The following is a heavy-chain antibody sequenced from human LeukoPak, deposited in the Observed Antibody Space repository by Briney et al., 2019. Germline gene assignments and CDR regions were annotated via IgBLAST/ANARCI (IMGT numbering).Heavy chain of an antibody. CDR3: ARRSSSSGSGFDY. CDR2: IYYSGNT. J-gene: IGHJ4*02. Sequence: SETLSLTCTVSGGSISSGDYYWNWIRQPPGKGLEWIGYIYYSGNTYYNPSLKSRVTISADTSQNQFSLKLSSLTAADTAVYYCARRSSSSGSGFDYWGQGTLATVSS. CDR1: GGSISSGDYY. V-gene: IGHV4-30-4*01. D-gene: IGHD6-6*01.